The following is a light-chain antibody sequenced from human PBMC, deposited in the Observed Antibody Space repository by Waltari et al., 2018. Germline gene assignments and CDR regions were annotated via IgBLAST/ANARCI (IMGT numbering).Light chain of an antibody. CDR1: ISNIASNY. Sequence: QSVLTQPPSASGTPGQRVTISCSGSISNIASNYVYLYQQLPGTTPKLLIYRNNQRPSGVPDRFSGSKSGTSASLAISGLRSEDEADYYCAAWDDSLSGRVFGGGTKLTVL. J-gene: IGLJ2*01. CDR2: RNN. CDR3: AAWDDSLSGRV. V-gene: IGLV1-47*01.